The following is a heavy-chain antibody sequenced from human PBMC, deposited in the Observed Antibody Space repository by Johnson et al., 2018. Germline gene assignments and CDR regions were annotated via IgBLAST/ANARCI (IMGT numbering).Heavy chain of an antibody. CDR2: ISYDGSNK. V-gene: IGHV3-30*18. CDR1: GFTFSSYG. J-gene: IGHJ1*01. Sequence: QVQLVESGGGVVQPGRSLRLSCAASGFTFSSYGMHWVRQAPGKGLEWVAVISYDGSNKYYADSVKGRFTISRDNSKNTLYLQMNSLRAEDTALYYCAKDQYDSPLRYFQHWGQGTLVTVSS. CDR3: AKDQYDSPLRYFQH. D-gene: IGHD2/OR15-2a*01.